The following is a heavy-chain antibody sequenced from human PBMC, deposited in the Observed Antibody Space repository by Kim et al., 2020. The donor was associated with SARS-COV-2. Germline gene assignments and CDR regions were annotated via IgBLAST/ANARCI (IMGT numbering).Heavy chain of an antibody. Sequence: GGSLRLSCEASGFTFSSYAMSWVRQAPGKGLEWVSAISGSGGSTYYADSVKGRFTISRDNSNNTLYLQMNSLRAEDTAVYYCAKEGYYDTGGDWGQGTLVTVAS. CDR3: AKEGYYDTGGD. CDR2: ISGSGGST. J-gene: IGHJ4*02. D-gene: IGHD3-22*01. V-gene: IGHV3-23*01. CDR1: GFTFSSYA.